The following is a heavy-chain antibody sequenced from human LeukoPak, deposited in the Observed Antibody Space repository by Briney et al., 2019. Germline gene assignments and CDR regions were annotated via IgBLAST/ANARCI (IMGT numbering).Heavy chain of an antibody. D-gene: IGHD2-2*01. V-gene: IGHV1-69*04. CDR2: IIPILGIA. Sequence: SVKLSCKASGGTFSSYAISWVRQAPGQGLEWMGRIIPILGIANYAQKFQGRVTITADKSTSTAYMELSSLRSEDTAAYYCAREWWDIVVVPAENWFDPWGQGTLVTVS. CDR3: AREWWDIVVVPAENWFDP. CDR1: GGTFSSYA. J-gene: IGHJ5*02.